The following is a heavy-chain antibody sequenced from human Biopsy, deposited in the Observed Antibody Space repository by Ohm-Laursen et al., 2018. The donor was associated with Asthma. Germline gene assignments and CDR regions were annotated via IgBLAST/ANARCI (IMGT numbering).Heavy chain of an antibody. CDR2: LIPVLGTP. CDR3: AREATSGEVPFGYFYALDV. Sequence: ASVKVSCKASGDSFSNYAISWVRQAPGQGLEWMGGLIPVLGTPDHAQMFEGRVTITADESTSTAYMELSSLRSEDTAVYYCAREATSGEVPFGYFYALDVWGEGTTVTVSS. V-gene: IGHV1-69*13. J-gene: IGHJ6*04. CDR1: GDSFSNYA. D-gene: IGHD2-2*01.